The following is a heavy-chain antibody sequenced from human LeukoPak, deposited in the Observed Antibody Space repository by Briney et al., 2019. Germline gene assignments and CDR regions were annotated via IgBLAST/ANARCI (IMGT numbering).Heavy chain of an antibody. J-gene: IGHJ3*02. CDR1: GFTVSSNY. V-gene: IGHV3-53*04. CDR3: ARALGRIAARPAAFDI. D-gene: IGHD6-6*01. Sequence: EGSLRLSCAASGFTVSSNYMSWVRQAPGKGLEWVSVIYSGGSTYYADSVKGRFTISRHNSKNTLYLQMNSLRAEDTAVYYCARALGRIAARPAAFDIWGQGTMVTVSS. CDR2: IYSGGST.